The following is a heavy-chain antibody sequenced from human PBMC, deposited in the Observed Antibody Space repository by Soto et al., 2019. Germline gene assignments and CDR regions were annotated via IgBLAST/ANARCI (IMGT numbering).Heavy chain of an antibody. V-gene: IGHV2-5*02. D-gene: IGHD3-10*01. Sequence: QITLKESGTTLVKPTQTLTLTCTFSGFSLSTSGVGVGWIRQPPGKALEWLALIYWDDDKRYSPSLKSRLTITKDTSKTQVVLTMTNMDPVDTATYYCAHLPAAGSPFDYWGQGTLVTVSS. CDR1: GFSLSTSGVG. CDR2: IYWDDDK. J-gene: IGHJ4*02. CDR3: AHLPAAGSPFDY.